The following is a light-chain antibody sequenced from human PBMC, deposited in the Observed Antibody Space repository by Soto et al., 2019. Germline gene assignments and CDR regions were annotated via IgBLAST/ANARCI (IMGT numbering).Light chain of an antibody. J-gene: IGKJ4*01. V-gene: IGKV4-1*01. CDR1: QSVLYNSNTKNY. Sequence: DIVMTQSPDSLAVSLGERASINCTSSQSVLYNSNTKNYLVWYQQKPGQPPKLLISWASTRESGVPDRFSGSGSRTDFTLTISSLQAEDVAVYYCQQYYTTPLTFGGGTKVEIK. CDR2: WAS. CDR3: QQYYTTPLT.